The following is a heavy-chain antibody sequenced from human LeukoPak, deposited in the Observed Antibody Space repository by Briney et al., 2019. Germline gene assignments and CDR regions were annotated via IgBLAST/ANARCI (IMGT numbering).Heavy chain of an antibody. V-gene: IGHV3-7*04. CDR3: TRVGYIDEGIDY. J-gene: IGHJ4*02. D-gene: IGHD5-24*01. Sequence: GGSLRLSCAASGFTFSVYFMGWVRQAPGKGLEWVANIKQDGSKKSYVDSVKGRFTISRDNAKNSLYLQMNSLRAEDTAIYYCTRVGYIDEGIDYWGQGTLVTVSS. CDR1: GFTFSVYF. CDR2: IKQDGSKK.